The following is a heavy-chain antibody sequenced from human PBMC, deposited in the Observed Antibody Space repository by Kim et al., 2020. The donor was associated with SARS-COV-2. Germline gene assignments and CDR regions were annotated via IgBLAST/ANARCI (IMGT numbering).Heavy chain of an antibody. J-gene: IGHJ5*02. V-gene: IGHV4-34*01. Sequence: SETLSLTCAVYGGSFSGYYWSWIRQPPGKGLEWIGEINHSGSTNYNPSLKSRVTISVDTSKNQFSLKLSSVTAADTAVYYCARGRVVVVPAAKRGNWFDPWGQGTLDTVSS. CDR1: GGSFSGYY. CDR3: ARGRVVVVPAAKRGNWFDP. CDR2: INHSGST. D-gene: IGHD2-2*01.